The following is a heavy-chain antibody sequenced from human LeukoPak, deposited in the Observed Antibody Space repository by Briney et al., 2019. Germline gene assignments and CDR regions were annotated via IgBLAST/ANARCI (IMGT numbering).Heavy chain of an antibody. J-gene: IGHJ6*02. CDR1: GFTLSDHY. CDR2: IKQDGSEK. V-gene: IGHV3-7*01. CDR3: AKGNYYGMDV. Sequence: GGSLRLSCAASGFTLSDHYMGWARQAPGKGLEWVANIKQDGSEKYYVDSVKGRFTISRDNAKNSLYLQMNSLRAEDTAVYYCAKGNYYGMDVWGQGTTVTVSS.